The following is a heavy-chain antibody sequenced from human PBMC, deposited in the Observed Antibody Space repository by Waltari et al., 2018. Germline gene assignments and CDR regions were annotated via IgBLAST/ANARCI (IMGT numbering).Heavy chain of an antibody. CDR1: GFTYSMYW. CDR3: ARGARRTTVTTGWWYFDL. D-gene: IGHD4-17*01. CDR2: SNSEGSST. J-gene: IGHJ2*01. Sequence: EVRLVESGGGLVQPGGSLRLSGAASGFTYSMYWMHLVRQAPGKGLVWVSRSNSEGSSTSYADSVKGRFTISKDNAKNTVYLQMNSLRAEDTAIYYCARGARRTTVTTGWWYFDLWGRGTLVTVSS. V-gene: IGHV3-74*01.